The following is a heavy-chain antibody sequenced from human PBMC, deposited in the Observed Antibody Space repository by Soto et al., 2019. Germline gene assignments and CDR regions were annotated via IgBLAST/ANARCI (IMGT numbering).Heavy chain of an antibody. J-gene: IGHJ6*02. Sequence: QVQLVQSGAEVKKPGASVKVSCKASGYTFSNYGISWVRQGPGQGLEWIGWISGYNGNTHYEEKVQDRIKMTTDTSTSTTYLELRSLRSDDTAVYFCARDPGFGFGYSYAFAMDAWGQGTTVTVSS. CDR2: ISGYNGNT. CDR3: ARDPGFGFGYSYAFAMDA. CDR1: GYTFSNYG. D-gene: IGHD5-18*01. V-gene: IGHV1-18*01.